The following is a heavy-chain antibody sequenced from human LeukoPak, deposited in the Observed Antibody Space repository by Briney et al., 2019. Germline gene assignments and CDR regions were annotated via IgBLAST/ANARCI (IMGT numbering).Heavy chain of an antibody. CDR2: ISGAGDST. Sequence: GGSLRLSCAASGFNFSKNAMTWVRQVPGKGLEWVSGISGAGDSTYYADSVKGRVTISRDNSKNTLYLQMNSLRAEDTAVYYCAKRRGLELLYYYYMDVWGKGTTVTVSS. V-gene: IGHV3-23*01. CDR3: AKRRGLELLYYYYMDV. CDR1: GFNFSKNA. J-gene: IGHJ6*03. D-gene: IGHD1-7*01.